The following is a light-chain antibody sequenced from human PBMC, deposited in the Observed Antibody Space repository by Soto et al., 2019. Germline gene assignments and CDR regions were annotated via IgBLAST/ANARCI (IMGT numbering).Light chain of an antibody. V-gene: IGLV2-8*01. Sequence: QSVLTQPPSASGSPGQSVTISCTGTSSVVGGYYYVSWYQQHPGKAPKLMIYEVSKRPSGVPDRFSGSKSGNTASLTVSGLQAEDEADYYCSSYAGSNNYVFGTGTKVTVL. CDR1: SSVVGGYYY. CDR3: SSYAGSNNYV. CDR2: EVS. J-gene: IGLJ1*01.